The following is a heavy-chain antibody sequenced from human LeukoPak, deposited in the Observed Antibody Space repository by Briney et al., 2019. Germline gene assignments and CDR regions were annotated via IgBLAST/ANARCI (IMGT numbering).Heavy chain of an antibody. D-gene: IGHD1-26*01. V-gene: IGHV3-21*01. Sequence: PGGSLRLSCAASGFTFSSFSMNWVRQAPGKGREWVSSISGSSNYIYYADSVRGRFTISRDNAKNSLYLQMNSLRADDTAVYYCARDPIVGATTNYFDYWGQGTLVTVSS. CDR1: GFTFSSFS. J-gene: IGHJ4*02. CDR2: ISGSSNYI. CDR3: ARDPIVGATTNYFDY.